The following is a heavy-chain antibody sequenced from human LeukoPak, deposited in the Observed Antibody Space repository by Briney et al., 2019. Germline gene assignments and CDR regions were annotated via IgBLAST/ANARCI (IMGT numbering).Heavy chain of an antibody. J-gene: IGHJ4*02. D-gene: IGHD5-24*01. Sequence: GGSLRLSCAASGFTFSSYSMNWVRQAPGKGLEWVANISPVGSVKYYVDSVKGRFTISRDNAKNSLYLQMNSLRAEDTAVYYCARGNSDGWALGGQGTLVTVSS. CDR2: ISPVGSVK. V-gene: IGHV3-7*01. CDR3: ARGNSDGWAL. CDR1: GFTFSSYS.